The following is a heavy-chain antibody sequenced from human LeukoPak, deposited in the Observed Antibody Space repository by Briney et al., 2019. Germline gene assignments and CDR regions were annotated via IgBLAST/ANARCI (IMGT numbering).Heavy chain of an antibody. Sequence: GGSLRLSCAASGFTFSSYAMSWVRQAPGKGLEWVSAISGNGGSTYYADSVKGRFTISRDKSKNTLYLQMNSLRAEDTAVYYCAKVDSSSWIYYFDYWGQGTLVTVSS. CDR2: ISGNGGST. D-gene: IGHD6-13*01. V-gene: IGHV3-23*01. J-gene: IGHJ4*02. CDR3: AKVDSSSWIYYFDY. CDR1: GFTFSSYA.